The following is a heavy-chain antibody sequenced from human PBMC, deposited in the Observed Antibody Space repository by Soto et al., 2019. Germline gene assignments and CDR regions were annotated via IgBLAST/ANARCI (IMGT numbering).Heavy chain of an antibody. CDR3: ARRVDYYYGMDV. CDR2: MYYSGST. D-gene: IGHD2-15*01. J-gene: IGHJ6*01. Sequence: PSETLSLTCTVSGGSISSSSYYWGWIRQPPGKGLEWIGSMYYSGSTYYNPSLKSRVTISVDTSKNQFSLKLSSVTAADTAVYYCARRVDYYYGMDVWGQGTTVTVSS. CDR1: GGSISSSSYY. V-gene: IGHV4-39*01.